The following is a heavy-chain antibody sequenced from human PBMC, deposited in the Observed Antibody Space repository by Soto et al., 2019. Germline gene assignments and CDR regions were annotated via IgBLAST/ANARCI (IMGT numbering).Heavy chain of an antibody. CDR2: IYYSGST. D-gene: IGHD2-2*01. CDR1: GGSISSSSYY. J-gene: IGHJ6*03. V-gene: IGHV4-39*01. CDR3: ARRGYCSSTSCYAPPYYMDV. Sequence: SETLSLTCTVSGGSISSSSYYWGWIRQPPGKGLEWIGSIYYSGSTYYNPSLKSRVTKSVDTSKNRFSLKLSSVTAADTAVYYCARRGYCSSTSCYAPPYYMDVWGKGTTVTVSS.